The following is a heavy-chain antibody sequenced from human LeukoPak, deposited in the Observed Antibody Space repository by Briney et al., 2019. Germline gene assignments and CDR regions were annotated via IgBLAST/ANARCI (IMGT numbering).Heavy chain of an antibody. V-gene: IGHV4-59*01. Sequence: KTSETLSLTCAVSGGSISSYYWSWIRQPPGKGLEWIGYIYYSGSTNYNPSLKSRVTISVDTSKNQFSLKLSSVTAADTAVYYCARGSGSYWSDAFDIWGQGTMVTVSS. CDR3: ARGSGSYWSDAFDI. CDR1: GGSISSYY. D-gene: IGHD1-26*01. CDR2: IYYSGST. J-gene: IGHJ3*02.